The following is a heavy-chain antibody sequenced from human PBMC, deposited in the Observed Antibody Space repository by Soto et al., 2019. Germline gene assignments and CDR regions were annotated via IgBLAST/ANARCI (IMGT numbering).Heavy chain of an antibody. CDR2: IYYSGST. CDR3: ARVNRRGYSYGYSEDY. Sequence: SETLPLTCTVSGGSFSDGSYCWIWIRQPPGKGLEWIGYIYYSGSTNYNPSLKSRVTISVDTSKNQFSLKLSSVTAADTAVYYCARVNRRGYSYGYSEDYLGQGTLVTVSS. V-gene: IGHV4-61*01. D-gene: IGHD5-18*01. CDR1: GGSFSDGSYC. J-gene: IGHJ4*02.